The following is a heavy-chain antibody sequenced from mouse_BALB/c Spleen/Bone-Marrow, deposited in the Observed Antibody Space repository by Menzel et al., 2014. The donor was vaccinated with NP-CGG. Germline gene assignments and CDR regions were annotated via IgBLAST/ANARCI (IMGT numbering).Heavy chain of an antibody. CDR1: GITFXNFG. CDR3: ARIGRARGYAMDY. V-gene: IGHV5-17*02. J-gene: IGHJ4*01. Sequence: EVQGVESGGGLVQPGGSRKLPCAASGITFXNFGMHWVRQAPEKGLEWVAYISSGSSTIYYADTLKGRFTISRDNPKNTLFLQMTSLRSEDTAMYYCARIGRARGYAMDYWGQGTSVTVSS. D-gene: IGHD3-3*01. CDR2: ISSGSSTI.